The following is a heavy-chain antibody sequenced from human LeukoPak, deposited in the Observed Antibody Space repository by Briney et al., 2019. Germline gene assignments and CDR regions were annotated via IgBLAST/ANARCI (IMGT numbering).Heavy chain of an antibody. D-gene: IGHD1-26*01. Sequence: GGSLRLSRAASGFTFSSYTMNWVRQAPGKGLEWVSSISSSSAYIYYADSVKGRFTISRDNTKNSLYLQMNSLRAEDTAVYYCATAFPRVGAFDYWGQGTLVTVSS. CDR1: GFTFSSYT. CDR3: ATAFPRVGAFDY. CDR2: ISSSSAYI. V-gene: IGHV3-21*01. J-gene: IGHJ4*02.